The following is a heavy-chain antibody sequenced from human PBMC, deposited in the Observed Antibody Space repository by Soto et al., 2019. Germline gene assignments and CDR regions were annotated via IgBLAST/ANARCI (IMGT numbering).Heavy chain of an antibody. CDR2: ITDSGGDA. CDR3: VRYPRSVGGSYRPDY. CDR1: GITFGSRA. V-gene: IGHV3-23*01. Sequence: GGSLRLSCVASGITFGSRAMSWVRQAPGEGLEWVSTITDSGGDAKYADSVRGRFAISRDNSKKTLHLQMNSLRAEDTAVYYCVRYPRSVGGSYRPDYWGQGTLVTVSS. J-gene: IGHJ4*02. D-gene: IGHD3-16*02.